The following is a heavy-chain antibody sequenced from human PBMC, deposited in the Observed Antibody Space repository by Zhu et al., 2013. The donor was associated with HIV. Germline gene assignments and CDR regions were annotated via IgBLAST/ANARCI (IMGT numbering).Heavy chain of an antibody. V-gene: IGHV1-46*01. CDR2: INPSGGST. Sequence: QVQLVQSGAEVKKPGASVKVSCKASGYTFTSYYMHWVRQAPGQGLEWMGIINPSGGSTSYAQKFQGRVTMTRDTSTSTVYMELSSLRSEDTAVYYCAREETYYYGSGSYYSRSGFDYWGQGPWSPSPQ. CDR1: GYTFTSYY. J-gene: IGHJ4*02. D-gene: IGHD3-10*01. CDR3: AREETYYYGSGSYYSRSGFDY.